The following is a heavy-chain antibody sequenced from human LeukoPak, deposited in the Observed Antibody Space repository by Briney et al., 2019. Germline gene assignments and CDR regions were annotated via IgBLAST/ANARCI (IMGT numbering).Heavy chain of an antibody. J-gene: IGHJ4*02. CDR1: GFTFSSSA. CDR3: ARVDHAYYDSSGPSGPSIDY. CDR2: INHSGRT. Sequence: PGGSLRLSCAASGFTFSSSAMHWVRQAPGKGLEWIGEINHSGRTNYNPSLKSRVTISVDTSKNQFSLKLSSVTAADTAVYYCARVDHAYYDSSGPSGPSIDYWGQGTLVTVSS. V-gene: IGHV4-34*01. D-gene: IGHD3-22*01.